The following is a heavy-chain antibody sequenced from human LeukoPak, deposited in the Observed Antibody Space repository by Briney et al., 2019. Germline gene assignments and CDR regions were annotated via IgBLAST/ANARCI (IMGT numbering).Heavy chain of an antibody. D-gene: IGHD3-10*01. CDR2: IKQDGNEI. J-gene: IGHJ4*02. CDR3: AKGSVRGVMGYFDY. CDR1: GFTFSSYW. V-gene: IGHV3-7*01. Sequence: GGSLRLSCAASGFTFSSYWMSWVRQAPGKGLEWVANIKQDGNEIYYVDSVKGRFTVSRYDAKNSLYLQMSSLRAEDTAVYYCAKGSVRGVMGYFDYWGQGTLVTVSS.